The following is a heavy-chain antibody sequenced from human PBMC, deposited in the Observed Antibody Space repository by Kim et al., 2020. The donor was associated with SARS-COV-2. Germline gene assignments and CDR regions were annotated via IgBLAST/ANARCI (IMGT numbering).Heavy chain of an antibody. CDR1: GGSISSGGYY. D-gene: IGHD2-21*01. CDR3: ARELAGEGVVVVAGGMDV. J-gene: IGHJ6*02. Sequence: SETLSLTCTVSGGSISSGGYYWSWIRQHPGKGLEWIGYIYYSGSTYYNPSLKSRVTISVDTSKNQFSLKLSSVTAADTAVYYCARELAGEGVVVVAGGMDVWGQGTTVTVSS. V-gene: IGHV4-31*03. CDR2: IYYSGST.